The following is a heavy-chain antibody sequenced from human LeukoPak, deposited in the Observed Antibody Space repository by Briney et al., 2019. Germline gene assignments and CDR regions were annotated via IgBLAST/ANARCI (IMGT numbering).Heavy chain of an antibody. CDR2: IYYSGST. Sequence: SETLSLTCTVSGGSISTSSYYWGWIRQPPGKGLEWIGNIYYSGSTYYNPSLKSRVTTSIDTSKNQFSLKLSSVTAADTAVYYCARQRYSSRSLDYWGQGTLVTVSS. J-gene: IGHJ4*02. V-gene: IGHV4-39*01. CDR1: GGSISTSSYY. CDR3: ARQRYSSRSLDY. D-gene: IGHD6-19*01.